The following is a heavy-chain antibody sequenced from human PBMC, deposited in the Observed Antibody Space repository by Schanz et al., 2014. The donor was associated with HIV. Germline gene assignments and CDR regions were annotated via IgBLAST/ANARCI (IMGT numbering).Heavy chain of an antibody. V-gene: IGHV3-15*01. CDR2: IKSKTDGETT. CDR3: AWHYFDF. CDR1: GFTFSSSG. Sequence: VQLVESGGGVVQPGRSLRLSCAVSGFTFSSSGMHWVRQAPGEGLEWIGRIKSKTDGETTDYAARVKGRFTVSRDDSKNTLYLQMSSLKTEDTAVYFCAWHYFDFWGQGTLVTVSS. J-gene: IGHJ4*02.